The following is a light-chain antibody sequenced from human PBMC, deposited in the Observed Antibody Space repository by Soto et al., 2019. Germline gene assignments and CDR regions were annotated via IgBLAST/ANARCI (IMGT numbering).Light chain of an antibody. CDR1: QSVSSN. Sequence: TKYNAALFVSPRERATPSCRASQSVSSNLAWYQQKPGQAPRLLISGASNRATGIPDRFSGSGSGTDFTLTISRLEPEDFAVYYCQQYGSSGTFGQGTKVDI. J-gene: IGKJ1*01. CDR3: QQYGSSGT. V-gene: IGKV3-20*01. CDR2: GAS.